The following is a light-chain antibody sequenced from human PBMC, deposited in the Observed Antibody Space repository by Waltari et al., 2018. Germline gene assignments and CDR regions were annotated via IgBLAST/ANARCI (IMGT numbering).Light chain of an antibody. V-gene: IGKV1-5*03. CDR3: QQYYTYPWT. CDR2: AAS. Sequence: DIQMTQSPSTLSASVGDRVTITCRASQRISSWLAWYQQKPGKAPDLLIYAASTLHSGVPSRFSGGGSGTEFTLTISSLQPDDSATYYCQQYYTYPWTFGQGTKVEIK. CDR1: QRISSW. J-gene: IGKJ1*01.